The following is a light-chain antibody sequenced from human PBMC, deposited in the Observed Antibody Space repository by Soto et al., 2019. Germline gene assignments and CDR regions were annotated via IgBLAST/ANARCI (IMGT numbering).Light chain of an antibody. J-gene: IGKJ2*01. V-gene: IGKV3-20*01. Sequence: EIVLTQSPGPLSLSPGTRATLSCRAGQSVTGSKLAWYQQRPGQAPRLLIYGASTRATDIPARFSGSGSGTNYTLTISGLEPEDFALYFCQQYGNSPFTFGQGTKLDIK. CDR2: GAS. CDR1: QSVTGSK. CDR3: QQYGNSPFT.